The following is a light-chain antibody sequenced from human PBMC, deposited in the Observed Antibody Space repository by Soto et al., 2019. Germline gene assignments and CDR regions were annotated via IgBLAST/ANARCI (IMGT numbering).Light chain of an antibody. J-gene: IGKJ4*01. CDR1: QSVTGNY. CDR3: QQYEKSPLT. V-gene: IGKV3-20*01. Sequence: EIVLTQSPNTLSLSPGQRATLSCMARQSVTGNYLAWYQQKPGQAPRVLVYGASHRATGIPDRFSGSGSGTDFTLTVIRLEPEDFAVYYCQQYEKSPLTFGGGT. CDR2: GAS.